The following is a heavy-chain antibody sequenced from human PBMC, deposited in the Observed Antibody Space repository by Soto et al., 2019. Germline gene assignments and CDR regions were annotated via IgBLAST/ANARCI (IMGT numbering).Heavy chain of an antibody. Sequence: QAPLVQSGAEVKKPGASVKVSCKASGYTFTSSDINRVRQATGQGLEWMGWMNPNSGDTGYAQKFQGSVTLTRNTAISTAYMELSSLRSEDTAVYYCARGPPESAGVWGQGTLVTVSS. CDR2: MNPNSGDT. J-gene: IGHJ4*02. D-gene: IGHD3-10*01. CDR1: GYTFTSSD. CDR3: ARGPPESAGV. V-gene: IGHV1-8*02.